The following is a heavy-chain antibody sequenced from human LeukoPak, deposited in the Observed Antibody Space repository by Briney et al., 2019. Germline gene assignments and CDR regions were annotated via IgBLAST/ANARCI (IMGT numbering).Heavy chain of an antibody. V-gene: IGHV4-30-4*08. CDR2: IYYSGST. J-gene: IGHJ4*02. CDR3: ARDGVYYFDY. Sequence: SETPSLTCTVSGGSISSGDYYWSWIRQPPGKGLEWIGYIYYSGSTYYNPSLKSRVTISVDTSKNQFSLKLSSVTAADTAVYYCARDGVYYFDYWGQGTLVTVTS. CDR1: GGSISSGDYY. D-gene: IGHD2-8*01.